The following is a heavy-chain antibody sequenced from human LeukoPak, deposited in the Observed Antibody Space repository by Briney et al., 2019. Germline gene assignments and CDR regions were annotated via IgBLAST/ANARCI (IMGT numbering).Heavy chain of an antibody. V-gene: IGHV3-74*01. CDR2: INSDGGGA. J-gene: IGHJ5*02. CDR1: GITFGNNW. Sequence: GGSLRLSCAASGITFGNNWMHWVRQGPGKGLVWISRINSDGGGAIYADPVKGRFTVSRDNAKNTLYLQMNSLRAEDTAVYYCARDVPHNWFDTWGQGTLVTVSS. CDR3: ARDVPHNWFDT.